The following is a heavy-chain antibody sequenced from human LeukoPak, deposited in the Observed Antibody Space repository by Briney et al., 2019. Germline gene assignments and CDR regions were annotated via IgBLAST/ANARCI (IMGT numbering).Heavy chain of an antibody. V-gene: IGHV5-51*01. Sequence: KVGESLKISCKGSTGLFTGYWIGWVRQMPGKGLEWMGIIYPGDSDTRYSPSFQGQVTISVDKSTSTAYLQWSSLEASDTAIYYCARQRLGLAGTPDSYYYYYMDVWGKGTTVTISS. CDR3: ARQRLGLAGTPDSYYYYYMDV. CDR2: IYPGDSDT. J-gene: IGHJ6*03. CDR1: TGLFTGYW. D-gene: IGHD1-7*01.